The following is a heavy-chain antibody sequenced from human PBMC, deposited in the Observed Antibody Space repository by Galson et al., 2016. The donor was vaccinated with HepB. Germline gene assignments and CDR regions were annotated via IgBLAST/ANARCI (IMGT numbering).Heavy chain of an antibody. D-gene: IGHD3-10*01. Sequence: SLRLSCAASGFTFSRYAMSWVRQAPGKGLEWVSTISGNGGSTYYADSVKGRFTISTDNSKNTLYLQMNGLRADDTAVYYCAKIIMVQGGFYFCGMNVWGQGTTVTVSS. J-gene: IGHJ6*02. CDR2: ISGNGGST. CDR3: AKIIMVQGGFYFCGMNV. CDR1: GFTFSRYA. V-gene: IGHV3-23*01.